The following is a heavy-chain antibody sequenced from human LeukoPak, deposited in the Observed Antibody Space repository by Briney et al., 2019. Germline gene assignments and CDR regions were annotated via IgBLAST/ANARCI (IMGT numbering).Heavy chain of an antibody. CDR3: ARVRITMIVVVPYFDY. J-gene: IGHJ4*02. D-gene: IGHD3-22*01. V-gene: IGHV3-7*01. CDR2: IKQVGSEK. CDR1: GFTFSSYW. Sequence: GGSLTLSCAPSGFTFSSYWMSWVRHATGEGLEWVANIKQVGSEKYYVDSVEGRFTISRDNAKNSLYLQMNSLRAEDTAVYYCARVRITMIVVVPYFDYWGQGTLVTVSS.